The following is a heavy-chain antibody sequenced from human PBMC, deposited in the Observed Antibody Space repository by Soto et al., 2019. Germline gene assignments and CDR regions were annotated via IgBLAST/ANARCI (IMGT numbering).Heavy chain of an antibody. J-gene: IGHJ4*02. V-gene: IGHV1-18*01. D-gene: IGHD3-3*01. CDR3: ARVITIFGVGATKNYYFDY. Sequence: ASVKVSWKASGYTFTSYGISWVRQAPGQGLEWMGWISAYNGNTNHAQKLQGRVTMTTDTSTSTAYMELRSLRSDDTAVYYCARVITIFGVGATKNYYFDYWGQRTLVTGSS. CDR2: ISAYNGNT. CDR1: GYTFTSYG.